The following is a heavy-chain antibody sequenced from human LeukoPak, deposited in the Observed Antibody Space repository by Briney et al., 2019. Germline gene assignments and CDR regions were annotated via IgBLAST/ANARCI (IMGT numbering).Heavy chain of an antibody. D-gene: IGHD6-19*01. CDR1: GGSIGNHH. Sequence: SETLSLTCTVSGGSIGNHHWSWIRQPAGKGLEWIGEIHTSGGTNYNPSLKSRVTMSVDTTEDKVSLTIRSVTAADTAFYYCARRDTTSGWSFDYWGQGTLVTVSS. J-gene: IGHJ4*02. V-gene: IGHV4-4*07. CDR2: IHTSGGT. CDR3: ARRDTTSGWSFDY.